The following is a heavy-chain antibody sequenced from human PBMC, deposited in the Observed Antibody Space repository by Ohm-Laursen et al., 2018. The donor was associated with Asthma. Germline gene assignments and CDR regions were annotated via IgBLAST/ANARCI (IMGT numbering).Heavy chain of an antibody. J-gene: IGHJ4*02. V-gene: IGHV1-18*01. CDR1: GGTFRSFV. Sequence: ASVKVSCKASGGTFRSFVISWVRQAPGQGLEWMGWISAYNGNTNYAQKLQGRVTMTTDTSTSTAYMELRSLRSDDTAVYYCARDPYNWNLVDFDYWGQGTLVTVSS. CDR3: ARDPYNWNLVDFDY. D-gene: IGHD1-20*01. CDR2: ISAYNGNT.